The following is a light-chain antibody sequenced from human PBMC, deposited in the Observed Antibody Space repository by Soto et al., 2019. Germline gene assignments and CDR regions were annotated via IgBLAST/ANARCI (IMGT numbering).Light chain of an antibody. Sequence: EIVLTQSPGTLSLSPGERATLSCRASQTVIGNYLAWYQQKPGQPPRLLIYGASTRATGIPDRFSGSGSGTDFTLTSSRLEHEDSALYYCHRYGDSPLTFGGGTKVEIK. V-gene: IGKV3-20*01. CDR3: HRYGDSPLT. J-gene: IGKJ4*01. CDR1: QTVIGNY. CDR2: GAS.